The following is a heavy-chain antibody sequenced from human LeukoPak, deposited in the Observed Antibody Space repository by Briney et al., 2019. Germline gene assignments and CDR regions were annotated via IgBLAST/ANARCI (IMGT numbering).Heavy chain of an antibody. CDR2: ISGSGGST. Sequence: GGSLRLSCAASGFTFSSYAMSWVRQAPGKGLEWVSAISGSGGSTYYADSVKGRFTISRDNSRNTLYLQMNSLRAEDTAVYYCAKRDGIGSVEMDTPYYFDYWGQGTLVTVSS. CDR3: AKRDGIGSVEMDTPYYFDY. D-gene: IGHD5-24*01. CDR1: GFTFSSYA. V-gene: IGHV3-23*01. J-gene: IGHJ4*02.